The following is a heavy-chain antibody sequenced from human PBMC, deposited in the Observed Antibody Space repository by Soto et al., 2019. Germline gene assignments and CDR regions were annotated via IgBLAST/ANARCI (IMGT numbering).Heavy chain of an antibody. V-gene: IGHV4-30-2*01. CDR2: IYHSGST. D-gene: IGHD3-22*01. CDR3: AGHSSGYRSDY. CDR1: GGSISSGGYS. Sequence: SETLSLTCAVSGGSISSGGYSWSWIRQPPGKGLEWIGYIYHSGSTYYNPSLKGRVTISVDRSKNQFSLKLSSVTAADTAVYYCAGHSSGYRSDYWGQGTLVTVSS. J-gene: IGHJ4*02.